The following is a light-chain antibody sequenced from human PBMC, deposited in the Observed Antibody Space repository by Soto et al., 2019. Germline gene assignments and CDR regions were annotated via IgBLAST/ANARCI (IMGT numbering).Light chain of an antibody. J-gene: IGKJ2*02. V-gene: IGKV3-20*01. CDR3: QQYGRSLPCT. CDR1: QTISGTY. CDR2: RSS. Sequence: EIVLTQSPGTLSLSPGERATLSCRASQTISGTYLSWYHHKPGQAPRLLIYRSSSRAAGVSDRFSGSGSGTDFSLTISRLEHEDVAMNYCQQYGRSLPCTFGHGT.